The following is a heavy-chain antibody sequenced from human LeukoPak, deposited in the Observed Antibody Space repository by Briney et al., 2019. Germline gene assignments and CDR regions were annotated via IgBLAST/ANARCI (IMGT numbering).Heavy chain of an antibody. CDR3: ARGGRYMSASWYRSVYYYMDV. D-gene: IGHD6-13*01. CDR1: GGSISSYY. V-gene: IGHV4-59*12. CDR2: IYYSGST. J-gene: IGHJ6*03. Sequence: PSETLSLTCTVSGGSISSYYWSWIRQPPGKGLECIGYIYYSGSTNYNPSLKSRVTISVDTSKNQFSLKLSSVTAADTAVYFCARGGRYMSASWYRSVYYYMDVWGKGTTVTVFS.